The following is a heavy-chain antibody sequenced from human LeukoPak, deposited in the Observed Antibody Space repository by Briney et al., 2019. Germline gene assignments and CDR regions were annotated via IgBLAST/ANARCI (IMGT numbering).Heavy chain of an antibody. D-gene: IGHD5-12*01. CDR3: VRRLGYSGPVNGMDV. V-gene: IGHV5-51*01. J-gene: IGHJ6*02. CDR1: GYSFTSYW. Sequence: GESLKISCKGSGYSFTSYWIGWVRQMPGKGLEWMGIIYPGDSDTRYSPSFQGQVTISADKSISTAYLQWSSLKASDTAMYYCVRRLGYSGPVNGMDVWGQGTTVTVSS. CDR2: IYPGDSDT.